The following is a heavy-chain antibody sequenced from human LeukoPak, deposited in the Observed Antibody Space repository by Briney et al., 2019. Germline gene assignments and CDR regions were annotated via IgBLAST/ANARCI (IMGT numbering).Heavy chain of an antibody. V-gene: IGHV4-39*07. J-gene: IGHJ4*01. D-gene: IGHD4-23*01. CDR1: GGSVNSGTYY. CDR2: IYYSGSA. Sequence: SETLSLTCTVSGGSVNSGTYYWSWIRQPPGKGLEWIGNIYYSGSAYYNPSLKSRVTMSVDTSKNQFSLKLSSVTAADTAVYYCARKPIGNRPWEYFYFLGQGTPVTGSS. CDR3: ARKPIGNRPWEYFYF.